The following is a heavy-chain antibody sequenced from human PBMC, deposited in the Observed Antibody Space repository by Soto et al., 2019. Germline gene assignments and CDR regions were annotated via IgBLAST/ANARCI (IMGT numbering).Heavy chain of an antibody. CDR1: GYRFSDYW. J-gene: IGHJ3*02. V-gene: IGHV5-10-1*01. Sequence: PGESLKISCKGSGYRFSDYWIFWVRQTPGKGLEWMGRIDPSDSYITYSPPFQGHVIISADKSINSAFLTWTSLKASDSAIYYCAILVFTFGSIDVFEIGGKGTMVTVS. D-gene: IGHD3-3*01. CDR3: AILVFTFGSIDVFEI. CDR2: IDPSDSYI.